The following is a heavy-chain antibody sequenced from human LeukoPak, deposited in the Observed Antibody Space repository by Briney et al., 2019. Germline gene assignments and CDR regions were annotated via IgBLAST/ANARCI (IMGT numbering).Heavy chain of an antibody. V-gene: IGHV3-30-3*01. Sequence: QPGGSLRLSCAASEFTFTSYAFHWVRQAPGKGLEWIAFISYDGSNRFYADSVKGRFTISRDNAKNSLYLQMNSLRAEDTALYYCAKDIYGDYLNGLTFDYWGQGTLVTVSS. J-gene: IGHJ4*02. CDR2: ISYDGSNR. CDR3: AKDIYGDYLNGLTFDY. D-gene: IGHD4-17*01. CDR1: EFTFTSYA.